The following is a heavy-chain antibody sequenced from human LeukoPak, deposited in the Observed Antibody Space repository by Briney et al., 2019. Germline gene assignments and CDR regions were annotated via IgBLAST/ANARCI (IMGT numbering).Heavy chain of an antibody. J-gene: IGHJ4*02. D-gene: IGHD3-10*01. Sequence: GASVKVSCKASGYTFTGYYMHWVRQAPGQGLEWMGWINPNSGGTNYAQKFQGRLTMTRDTSISTAYMELSRLRSDDTAVYYCARDLGRDLNAILRGVIYTFDFWGQGTLVTVSS. V-gene: IGHV1-2*02. CDR1: GYTFTGYY. CDR2: INPNSGGT. CDR3: ARDLGRDLNAILRGVIYTFDF.